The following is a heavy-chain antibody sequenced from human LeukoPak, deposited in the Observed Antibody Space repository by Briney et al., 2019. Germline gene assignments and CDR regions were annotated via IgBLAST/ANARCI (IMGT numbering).Heavy chain of an antibody. CDR1: GFMLSSFP. D-gene: IGHD5-24*01. CDR2: ISYDGSNI. Sequence: GGSLRLSCAASGFMLSSFPMHWVRQAPGKGLEWVALISYDGSNIYYADSVKGRFTISRDNSKNTLYLQMSSLRTEDTAVYYCAGVKMTTFDYWGQGTLITVSS. V-gene: IGHV3-30-3*01. CDR3: AGVKMTTFDY. J-gene: IGHJ4*02.